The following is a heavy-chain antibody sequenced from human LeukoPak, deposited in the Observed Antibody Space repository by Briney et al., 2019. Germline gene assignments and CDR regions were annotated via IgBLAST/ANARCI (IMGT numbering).Heavy chain of an antibody. V-gene: IGHV4-4*02. J-gene: IGHJ4*02. CDR3: ARLDYGSGSYYLDY. CDR2: IYYSGST. D-gene: IGHD3-10*01. CDR1: GGSISSSNW. Sequence: PSGTLSLTCAVSGGSISSSNWWSWARQSPGKGLEWIGEIYYSGSTYYNPSLKSRVTISVGTSKNQFSLKLSSVTAADTAVYYCARLDYGSGSYYLDYWGQGTLVTVSS.